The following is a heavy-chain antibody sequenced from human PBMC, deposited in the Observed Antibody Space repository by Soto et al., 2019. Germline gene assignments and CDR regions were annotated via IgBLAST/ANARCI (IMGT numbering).Heavy chain of an antibody. D-gene: IGHD2-2*02. Sequence: SETLSLTCAVYGGSFSGYYWSWIRQPPGKGLEWIGEINHSGSTNYNPSLKSRVTISVDTSKNQFSLKLSSVTAADTAVYYCASSQPKVVPAAIRAYYYYYMDVWGKGTTVTVSS. CDR3: ASSQPKVVPAAIRAYYYYYMDV. V-gene: IGHV4-34*01. J-gene: IGHJ6*03. CDR2: INHSGST. CDR1: GGSFSGYY.